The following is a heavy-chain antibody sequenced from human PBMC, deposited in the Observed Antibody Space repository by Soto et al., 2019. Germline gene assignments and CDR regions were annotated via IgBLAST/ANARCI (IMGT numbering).Heavy chain of an antibody. CDR3: ARKYYDFWSGHYDAFDI. CDR2: INHSGST. CDR1: GGSFSGYY. J-gene: IGHJ3*02. D-gene: IGHD3-3*01. V-gene: IGHV4-34*01. Sequence: SETLSLTCAVYGGSFSGYYWSWIRQPPGKGLEWIGEINHSGSTNYNPSLKSRVTISVDTSKNQFSLKLSSVTAADTAVYYCARKYYDFWSGHYDAFDIWGQGTMVTVSS.